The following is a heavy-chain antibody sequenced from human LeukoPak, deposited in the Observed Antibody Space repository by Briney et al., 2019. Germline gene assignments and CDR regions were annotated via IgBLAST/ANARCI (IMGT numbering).Heavy chain of an antibody. CDR1: GFTFSSYG. CDR3: AKAPVTSCRGAFCYPFDY. CDR2: MSSRDGGR. J-gene: IGHJ4*02. D-gene: IGHD2-15*01. V-gene: IGHV3-23*01. Sequence: GGSLRLSCAASGFTFSSYGMHWVRQAPGKGLEWVSAMSSRDGGRYYAASVRGRFTISRDTSRSTLYLQMNSLRAEDAAVYYCAKAPVTSCRGAFCYPFDYWGQGTLVTVSS.